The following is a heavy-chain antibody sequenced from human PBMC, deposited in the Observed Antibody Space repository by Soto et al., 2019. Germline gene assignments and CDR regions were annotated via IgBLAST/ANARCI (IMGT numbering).Heavy chain of an antibody. Sequence: GESLKISCKGSGYSFTSYWIGWVRQMPGKGLEWMGIIYPGDSDTRYSPSFQGQVTISADKSISTAYLQWSSLKASDTAMYYCARHNPYDFWSGYAIDYWGQGTLVTVSS. V-gene: IGHV5-51*01. D-gene: IGHD3-3*01. CDR3: ARHNPYDFWSGYAIDY. CDR1: GYSFTSYW. CDR2: IYPGDSDT. J-gene: IGHJ4*02.